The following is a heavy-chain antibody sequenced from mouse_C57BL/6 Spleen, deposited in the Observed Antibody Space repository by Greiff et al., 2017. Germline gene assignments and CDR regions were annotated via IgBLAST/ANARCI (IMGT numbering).Heavy chain of an antibody. CDR1: GYTFTSYW. CDR2: IDPSDSYT. Sequence: QVQLQQPGAELVKPGASVKLSCKASGYTFTSYWMQWVKQRPGQGLEWIGEIDPSDSYTNYNQKFKGKATLTVDTSSSTAYMQLSSLTSEDSAVXYCARSITSVDHWYFDVWGTGTTVTVSS. D-gene: IGHD1-1*01. V-gene: IGHV1-50*01. CDR3: ARSITSVDHWYFDV. J-gene: IGHJ1*03.